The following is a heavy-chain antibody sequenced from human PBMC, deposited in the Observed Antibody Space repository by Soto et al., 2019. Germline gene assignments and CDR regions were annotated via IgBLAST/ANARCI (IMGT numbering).Heavy chain of an antibody. CDR2: IWYDGGNK. CDR3: AKAGEVFGLVIFAYLDS. CDR1: GFTFSNYG. D-gene: IGHD2-21*01. V-gene: IGHV3-30*02. Sequence: QVQLVESGGGVVQPGRSLRLSCAASGFTFSNYGMHWVRQAPGKGLEWVAFIWYDGGNKYYAESVKGRFTISRDNSKNTVALQMNSLRSEDTAVYFCAKAGEVFGLVIFAYLDSWGQGSLVTVSA. J-gene: IGHJ4*02.